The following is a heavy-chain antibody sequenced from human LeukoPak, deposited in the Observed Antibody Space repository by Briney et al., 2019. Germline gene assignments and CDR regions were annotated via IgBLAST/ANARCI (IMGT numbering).Heavy chain of an antibody. D-gene: IGHD2-15*01. Sequence: SETLSLTCTVSGGSISSGDYYWSWICQPPGKGLEWIGYIYYSGSTYYNPSLKSRVTISVDTSKNQFSLKLSSVTAADTAVYYCARTGLPAAFDYWGQGTLVTVSS. CDR2: IYYSGST. CDR1: GGSISSGDYY. CDR3: ARTGLPAAFDY. V-gene: IGHV4-30-4*08. J-gene: IGHJ4*02.